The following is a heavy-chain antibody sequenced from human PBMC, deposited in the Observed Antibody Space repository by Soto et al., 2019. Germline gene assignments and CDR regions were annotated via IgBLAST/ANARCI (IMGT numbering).Heavy chain of an antibody. V-gene: IGHV3-21*01. D-gene: IGHD3-3*01. CDR3: AREASRMYYDFWSGSYYFDY. CDR1: GFTFSSYS. Sequence: GGSLRLSCAASGFTFSSYSMNWVRQAPGKGLGWVSSISSSSSYIYYADSVKGRFTISRDNAKNSLYLQMNSLRAEDTAVYYCAREASRMYYDFWSGSYYFDYWGQGTLVTVSS. CDR2: ISSSSSYI. J-gene: IGHJ4*02.